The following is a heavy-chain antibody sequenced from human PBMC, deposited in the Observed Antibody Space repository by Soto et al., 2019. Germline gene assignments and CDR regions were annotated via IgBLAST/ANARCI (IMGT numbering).Heavy chain of an antibody. V-gene: IGHV4-59*08. Sequence: SETLSLTCTVSGGSISSYYWSWIRQPPGKGLEWIGYLYYSGSTNYNPSLKSRVTISVDTSKNQFSLKLSSVTAADTAVYYCATLTLDYWGQGTLVTISS. J-gene: IGHJ4*02. CDR1: GGSISSYY. D-gene: IGHD1-20*01. CDR2: LYYSGST. CDR3: ATLTLDY.